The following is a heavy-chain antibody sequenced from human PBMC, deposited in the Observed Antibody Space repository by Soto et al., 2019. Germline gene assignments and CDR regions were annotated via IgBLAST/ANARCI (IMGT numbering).Heavy chain of an antibody. CDR3: ARLHRGSVGAGAFDI. CDR1: GGSISSGGYY. D-gene: IGHD1-26*01. CDR2: IYYSGST. J-gene: IGHJ3*02. V-gene: IGHV4-31*03. Sequence: QVQLQESGPGLVKPSQTLSLTCTVSGGSISSGGYYWSWIRQHPGKGLEWIGYIYYSGSTYYNPSLKSRVTISVDTSKNQFSLKRSSVTAADTAVYYCARLHRGSVGAGAFDIWGQGTMVTVSS.